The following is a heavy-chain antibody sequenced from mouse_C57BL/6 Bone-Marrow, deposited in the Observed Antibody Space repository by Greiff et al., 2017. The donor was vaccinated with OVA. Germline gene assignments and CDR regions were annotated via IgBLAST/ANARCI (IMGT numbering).Heavy chain of an antibody. CDR3: TRSGGNWYYFDY. D-gene: IGHD4-1*01. CDR1: GYTFTDYE. V-gene: IGHV1-15*01. Sequence: QVHVKQSGAELVRPGASVTLSCKASGYTFTDYEMHWVKQTPVHGLEWIGAIDPETGGTAYNQKFKGKAILTADKSSSTAYMELRSLTSEDSAVYYCTRSGGNWYYFDYWGQGTTLTVSS. CDR2: IDPETGGT. J-gene: IGHJ2*01.